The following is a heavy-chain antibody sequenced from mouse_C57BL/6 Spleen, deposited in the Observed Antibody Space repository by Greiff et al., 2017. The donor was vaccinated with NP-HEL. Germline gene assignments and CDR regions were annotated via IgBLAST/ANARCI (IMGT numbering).Heavy chain of an antibody. CDR2: IYPGSGST. J-gene: IGHJ4*01. CDR1: GYTFTSYW. CDR3: SIKRGNYYGSSYYYAMDY. V-gene: IGHV1-55*01. Sequence: QVQLQQPGAELVKPGASVKMSCKASGYTFTSYWITWVKQRPGQGLEWIGDIYPGSGSTNYNEKFKSKATLTVDTSSSTAYMQLSSLTSEDSAVYDCSIKRGNYYGSSYYYAMDYWGQGTSVTVSS. D-gene: IGHD1-1*01.